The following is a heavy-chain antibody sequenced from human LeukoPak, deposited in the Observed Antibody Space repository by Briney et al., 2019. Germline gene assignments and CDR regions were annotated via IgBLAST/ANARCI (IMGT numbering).Heavy chain of an antibody. CDR3: GRELVGATAHGMDV. J-gene: IGHJ6*02. CDR2: ISGSGGSS. V-gene: IGHV3-23*01. CDR1: GFTLSNYG. D-gene: IGHD1-26*01. Sequence: GGSLRLSCAVSGFTLSNYGMSWVRQAPGKGLEWVAGISGSGGSSNYADSVKGRFTISRDNPKNTLYLQMNSLRAEDTAVYYCGRELVGATAHGMDVWGQGTTVTVSS.